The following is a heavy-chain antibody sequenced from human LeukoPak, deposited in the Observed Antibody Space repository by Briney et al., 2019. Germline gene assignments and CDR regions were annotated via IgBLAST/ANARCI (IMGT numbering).Heavy chain of an antibody. CDR1: GGSFSGYY. CDR3: ARVGVLLRFGDPAKAAFDI. Sequence: TSETLSLTCAVYGGSFSGYYWSWIRQPPGKGLEWIGEINHSGSTNYNPSLRSRVTISVDTSKNQFSLKLSSVTAADTAVYYCARVGVLLRFGDPAKAAFDIWGQGTMVTVSS. V-gene: IGHV4-34*01. J-gene: IGHJ3*02. D-gene: IGHD3-10*01. CDR2: INHSGST.